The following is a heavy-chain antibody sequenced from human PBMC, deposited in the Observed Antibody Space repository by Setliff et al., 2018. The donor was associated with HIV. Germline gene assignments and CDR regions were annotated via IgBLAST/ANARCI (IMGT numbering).Heavy chain of an antibody. CDR3: ARWGSGSYERVFDY. J-gene: IGHJ4*02. CDR1: GFRFRSYW. Sequence: GSLRLSCAASGFRFRSYWMSWVRQAPGKGLESVANVKQDGTETLYVDSVKGRFTISRDNANNLVYLQMNSLRVEDTAVYFCARWGSGSYERVFDYWGQGMLVTVS. D-gene: IGHD1-26*01. V-gene: IGHV3-7*01. CDR2: VKQDGTET.